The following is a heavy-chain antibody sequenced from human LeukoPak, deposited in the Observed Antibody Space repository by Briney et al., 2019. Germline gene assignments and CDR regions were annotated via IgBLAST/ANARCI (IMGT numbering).Heavy chain of an antibody. Sequence: PSETLSLTCAVYGGSFSGYYWSWIRQPPGKGLEWIGEINHSGSTNYNPSLKSRVTISVDTSKNQFSLKLSSVIAADTAEYYCAIVLYVVVTAILVYWGQGTLVTVSS. CDR1: GGSFSGYY. CDR3: AIVLYVVVTAILVY. V-gene: IGHV4-34*01. CDR2: INHSGST. J-gene: IGHJ4*02. D-gene: IGHD2-21*02.